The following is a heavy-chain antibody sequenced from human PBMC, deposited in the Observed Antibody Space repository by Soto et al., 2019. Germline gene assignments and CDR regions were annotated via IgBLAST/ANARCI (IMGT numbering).Heavy chain of an antibody. V-gene: IGHV3-23*01. CDR3: EKDLWSSTTHYGMDV. J-gene: IGHJ6*02. CDR1: GFTFSSYA. CDR2: ITGSGGST. D-gene: IGHD6-13*01. Sequence: EVQLLESGGGLVQPGGSLRLSCAASGFTFSSYAMSWVRQAPGKGLEWVSAITGSGGSTYYADSVKGRFTISRDNSKNTLYLQMNSLRVEDTAVYYCEKDLWSSTTHYGMDVWGQGTTVTVSS.